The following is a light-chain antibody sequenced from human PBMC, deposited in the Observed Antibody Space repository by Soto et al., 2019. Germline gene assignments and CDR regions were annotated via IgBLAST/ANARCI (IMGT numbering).Light chain of an antibody. V-gene: IGLV2-14*03. J-gene: IGLJ1*01. CDR3: NSFTTTNTYV. Sequence: GLTKPASVSGFPGQSITMSCTVAMTDVGGFAHVSWYQQHPGKVPRLLIYDVSSRPSGVSDRFSGSKSGNTASLTISGLQAEDEADYYCNSFTTTNTYVFGTGTKVTVL. CDR1: MTDVGGFAH. CDR2: DVS.